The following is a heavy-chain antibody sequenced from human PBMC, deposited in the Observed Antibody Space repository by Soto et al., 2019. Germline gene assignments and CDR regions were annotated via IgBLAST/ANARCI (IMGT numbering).Heavy chain of an antibody. V-gene: IGHV1-69*02. D-gene: IGHD3-22*01. J-gene: IGHJ6*02. CDR3: GISRYDSNFYYYGTDV. CDR1: GGTFSSHT. CDR2: TIPILGIT. Sequence: QLAQSGAEVKKPGSSLKVSCKASGGTFSSHTISWVRLAPGQGLEWMGRTIPILGITNYAQNFQGRVTLTADKSTGTASMELSRVRSEDTSVYYCGISRYDSNFYYYGTDVWGQGTTVTVSS.